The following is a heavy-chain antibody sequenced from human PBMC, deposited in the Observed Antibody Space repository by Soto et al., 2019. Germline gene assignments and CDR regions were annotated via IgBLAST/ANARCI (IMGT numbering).Heavy chain of an antibody. J-gene: IGHJ4*02. CDR3: ARHGAFSDIVVVPTFVY. CDR2: IYYSGST. Sequence: QLQLQESGPGLVKPSETLSLTCTVSGGSISSSSYYWGWIRQPPGKGLEWIGIIYYSGSTYYNTSLKSRVSISVETSKNQFCLKLSSVTAADTAVYYCARHGAFSDIVVVPTFVYWGQGTMVTVSS. D-gene: IGHD2-2*01. V-gene: IGHV4-39*01. CDR1: GGSISSSSYY.